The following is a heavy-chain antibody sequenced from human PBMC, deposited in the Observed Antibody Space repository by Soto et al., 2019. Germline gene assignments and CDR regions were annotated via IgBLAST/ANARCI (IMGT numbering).Heavy chain of an antibody. J-gene: IGHJ4*02. Sequence: PGGSLRLSCEASGFTFKESPMNWVRHAPGKGLEWVASISDTGASTWYAESVRGRLSISRDNSKNTLYLEINSLRGEDTAVYYCAKGRGSGWAWYFDNWGQGTLVTVSS. CDR3: AKGRGSGWAWYFDN. V-gene: IGHV3-23*01. D-gene: IGHD6-19*01. CDR2: ISDTGAST. CDR1: GFTFKESP.